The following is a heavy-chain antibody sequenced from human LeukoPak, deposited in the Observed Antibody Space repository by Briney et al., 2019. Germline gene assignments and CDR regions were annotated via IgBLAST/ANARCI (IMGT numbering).Heavy chain of an antibody. D-gene: IGHD6-13*01. Sequence: SETLSLTCAVSGYSISSGYYWGWIRQPPGKGLEWIGSIYHSGSTYYNPSLKSRVTISVDTSKNQFSLKLSSVTAADTAVYYCVRVDSSSFDYWGQGTLVTVSS. CDR2: IYHSGST. J-gene: IGHJ4*02. CDR1: GYSISSGYY. V-gene: IGHV4-38-2*01. CDR3: VRVDSSSFDY.